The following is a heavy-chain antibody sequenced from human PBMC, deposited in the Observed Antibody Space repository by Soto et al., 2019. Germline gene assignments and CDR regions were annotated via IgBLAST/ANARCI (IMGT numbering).Heavy chain of an antibody. J-gene: IGHJ3*01. CDR2: IIPILGIA. CDR3: ARERFIWNYYVRYAFDF. D-gene: IGHD1-7*01. V-gene: IGHV1-69*04. Sequence: ASVKVSCKASGGTFSSYTISWVRQAPGQGLEWMGRIIPILGIANYAQKFQGRVTITADKSTSTAYMELSSLRSEDTAVYYCARERFIWNYYVRYAFDFWGQGTMVTVSS. CDR1: GGTFSSYT.